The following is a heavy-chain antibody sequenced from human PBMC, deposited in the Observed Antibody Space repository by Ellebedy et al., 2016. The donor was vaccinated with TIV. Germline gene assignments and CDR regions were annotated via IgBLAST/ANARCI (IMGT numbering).Heavy chain of an antibody. J-gene: IGHJ4*02. CDR2: ISGSGGSS. CDR3: VRDGHRWDFDY. D-gene: IGHD1-26*01. V-gene: IGHV3-23*01. Sequence: GGSLRLSCAASGFTFTSYGMGWVRQAPEKGLEWVSGISGSGGSSYYADSVKGRFTISRDNSKNTLSLQMNSLGAEDTAFYYCVRDGHRWDFDYWGQGTLVTVSS. CDR1: GFTFTSYG.